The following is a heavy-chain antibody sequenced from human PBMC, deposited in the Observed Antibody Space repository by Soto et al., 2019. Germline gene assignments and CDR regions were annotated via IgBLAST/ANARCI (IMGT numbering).Heavy chain of an antibody. Sequence: SETLSLTCAVSGASVSSTYWWSWVRQPPGKGPEWIGEINHRGSANYNPSLKSRVTMSLDISKSQFSLRLTSVTAADTAVYYCASLHGYCISSSCHGHYAMDVWGKGTTVTVSS. J-gene: IGHJ6*04. D-gene: IGHD2-2*01. CDR2: INHRGSA. CDR1: GASVSSTYW. CDR3: ASLHGYCISSSCHGHYAMDV. V-gene: IGHV4-4*02.